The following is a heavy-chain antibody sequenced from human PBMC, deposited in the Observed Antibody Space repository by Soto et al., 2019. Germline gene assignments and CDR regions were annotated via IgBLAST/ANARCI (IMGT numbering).Heavy chain of an antibody. CDR2: TYYMSQWYY. J-gene: IGHJ4*02. CDR3: TRGLAWNYANFDS. Sequence: KQSQTLSLTCAISGDSVSSNSAAWNWIRQSPSRGLEWLGRTYYMSQWYYHYAVSLESRMTINPDTSKNQFSLQLNSVTPEDTAVYYCTRGLAWNYANFDSWGQGTLVTVSS. V-gene: IGHV6-1*01. CDR1: GDSVSSNSAA. D-gene: IGHD1-7*01.